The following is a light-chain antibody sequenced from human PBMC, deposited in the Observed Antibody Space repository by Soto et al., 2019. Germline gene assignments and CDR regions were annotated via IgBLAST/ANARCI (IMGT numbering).Light chain of an antibody. Sequence: QSALTQPRSVCGSPGQSVTISCTGTSSDVGGYNYVSWYQQHPGKAPKLMIYDLSKRPSGVPDRFSGSKSGNTASLTISGLQAEDEADYYCCSYAGSYTLYVFGTGTKVTVL. CDR2: DLS. CDR3: CSYAGSYTLYV. J-gene: IGLJ1*01. V-gene: IGLV2-11*01. CDR1: SSDVGGYNY.